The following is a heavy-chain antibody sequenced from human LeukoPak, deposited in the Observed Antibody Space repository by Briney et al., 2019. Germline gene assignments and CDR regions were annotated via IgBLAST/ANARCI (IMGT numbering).Heavy chain of an antibody. V-gene: IGHV4-30-2*01. D-gene: IGHD3-10*01. CDR3: ARSMVRGVRGAFDI. CDR1: GGSISSGGYS. J-gene: IGHJ3*02. CDR2: IYHSGST. Sequence: PSETLSLTCAVSGGSISSGGYSWSWIRQPPGKGLEWIGYIYHSGSTYYNPPLKSRVTISVDRSKNQFSLKLSSVTAADTAVYYCARSMVRGVRGAFDIWGQGTMVTVSS.